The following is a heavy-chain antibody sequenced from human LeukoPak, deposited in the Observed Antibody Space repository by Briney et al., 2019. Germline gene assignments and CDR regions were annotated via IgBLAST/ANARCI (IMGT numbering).Heavy chain of an antibody. CDR3: AGGANHPWFDY. CDR2: ISSSSSYT. Sequence: GGSLRLSCAASGFTFSDYYMSWIRQAPGQGLEWVSYISSSSSYTNYADSVKGRFTISRDNAKNSLYLQMNSLRGEDTAVYYCAGGANHPWFDYWGQGALVTVSS. CDR1: GFTFSDYY. V-gene: IGHV3-11*06. D-gene: IGHD1-14*01. J-gene: IGHJ4*02.